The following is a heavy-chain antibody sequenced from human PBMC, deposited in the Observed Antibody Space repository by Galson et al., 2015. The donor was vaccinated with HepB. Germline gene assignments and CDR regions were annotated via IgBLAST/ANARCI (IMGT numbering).Heavy chain of an antibody. CDR1: GGALSSYL. CDR2: INSRGST. D-gene: IGHD2-2*01. V-gene: IGHV4-59*12. CDR3: SRERVGGDFDH. J-gene: IGHJ4*02. Sequence: SETLSLTCTVSGGALSSYLWTWFRQPPGKGLEWVGYINSRGSTDYNPSLKSRVSISVDTSKKQFSLRLSSVTAADTAVYYCSRERVGGDFDHWGQGTPVTVSS.